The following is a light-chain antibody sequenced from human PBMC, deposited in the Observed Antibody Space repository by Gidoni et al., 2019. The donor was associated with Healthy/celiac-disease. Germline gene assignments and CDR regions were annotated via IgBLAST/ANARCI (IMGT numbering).Light chain of an antibody. CDR2: GAS. CDR3: QQYNNWPTLT. V-gene: IGKV3D-15*01. CDR1: QSVSSN. J-gene: IGKJ4*01. Sequence: VMMQSPATLSVSPGERATLSCRASQSVSSNLAWYQQKPGQAPRLLIYGASTRATGIPARFSGSGSGTEFTLTISSLQSEDFAVYYCQQYNNWPTLTFGGGTKVEIK.